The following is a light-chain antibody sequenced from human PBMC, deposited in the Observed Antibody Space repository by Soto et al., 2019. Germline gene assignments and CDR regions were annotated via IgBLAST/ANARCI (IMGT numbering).Light chain of an antibody. Sequence: DVQMTQSPSSLSASVGDRVTLSCRASQNIRTSLNWYQQKPGEAPLLLVYAAPTLQSGVPSRFTGSGSGTDFTLTISGVQPEDFATYYCQQSYTTPRTFGQGTKVDIK. CDR1: QNIRTS. J-gene: IGKJ1*01. CDR2: AAP. V-gene: IGKV1-39*01. CDR3: QQSYTTPRT.